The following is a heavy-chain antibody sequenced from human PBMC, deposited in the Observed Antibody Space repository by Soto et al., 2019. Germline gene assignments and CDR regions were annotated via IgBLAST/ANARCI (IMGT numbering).Heavy chain of an antibody. CDR1: GFTFSSYG. CDR3: ARDSRIQLWLSNSGPMDV. CDR2: IWYDGSNK. J-gene: IGHJ6*02. Sequence: QVQLVESGGGVVQPGRSLRLSCAASGFTFSSYGMHWVRQAPGKGLEWVAVIWYDGSNKYYADSVKGRFTISRDNSKNTLYLQLNSLRAEDTAVYHCARDSRIQLWLSNSGPMDVWGQGTTVTVS. D-gene: IGHD5-18*01. V-gene: IGHV3-33*01.